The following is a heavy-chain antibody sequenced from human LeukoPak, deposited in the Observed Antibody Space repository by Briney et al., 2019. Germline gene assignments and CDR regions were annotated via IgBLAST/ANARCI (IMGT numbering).Heavy chain of an antibody. V-gene: IGHV3-74*01. D-gene: IGHD5-12*01. J-gene: IGHJ4*02. CDR1: GFTFSSYW. CDR2: INSDGSST. CDR3: ARYIVATDYFDC. Sequence: GGSLRLSCAASGFTFSSYWMHWVRQAPGKGLVWVSRINSDGSSTSYADSVKGRFTISRDNAKNSLYLQMNSLRAEDTAVYYCARYIVATDYFDCWGQGTLVTVSS.